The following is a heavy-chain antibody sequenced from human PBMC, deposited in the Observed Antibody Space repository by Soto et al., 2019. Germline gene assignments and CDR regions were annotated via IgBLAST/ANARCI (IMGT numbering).Heavy chain of an antibody. J-gene: IGHJ5*01. CDR3: ARDYVVAAKGWFDS. V-gene: IGHV1-69*13. D-gene: IGHD2-15*01. CDR2: IIPIFGTA. CDR1: GYTFTSYA. Sequence: SVKVSCKASGYTFTSYAMHWVRQAPGQGLEWMGGIIPIFGTANYAQKFQGRVTITADESTSTAYMELSSLRSEDTAVYYCARDYVVAAKGWFDSWGQGTLVTVSS.